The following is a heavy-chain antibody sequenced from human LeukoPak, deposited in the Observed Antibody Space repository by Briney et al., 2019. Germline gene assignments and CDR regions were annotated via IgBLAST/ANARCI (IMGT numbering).Heavy chain of an antibody. J-gene: IGHJ4*02. CDR1: GFTFKSYA. CDR2: ISDDGNNK. CDR3: SGVFYY. V-gene: IGHV3-30*04. Sequence: PGGSLRLSCAASGFTFKSYAMHWVRQAPGKGREWVAVISDDGNNKYYADSVKGRFTISRDNSKNTLYLQMNSLRAEDTAIYYCSGVFYYWGQGTLVTVSS.